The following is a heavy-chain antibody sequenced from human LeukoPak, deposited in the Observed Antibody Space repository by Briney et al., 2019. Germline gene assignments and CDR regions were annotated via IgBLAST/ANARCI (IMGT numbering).Heavy chain of an antibody. J-gene: IGHJ4*02. V-gene: IGHV1-69*05. CDR1: GGTFSSYA. Sequence: SVMVSCKASGGTFSSYAISWVRQAPGQGLEWMGGIIPIFGTANYAQKFQGRVTITTDESTSTAYMELSSLRSEDTAVYYCAISPLLYYYDSSGYFDYWGQGTLVTVSS. D-gene: IGHD3-22*01. CDR3: AISPLLYYYDSSGYFDY. CDR2: IIPIFGTA.